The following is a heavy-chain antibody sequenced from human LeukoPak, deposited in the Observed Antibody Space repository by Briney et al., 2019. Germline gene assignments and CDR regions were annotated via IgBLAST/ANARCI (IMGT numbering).Heavy chain of an antibody. CDR1: GGSFSDYY. J-gene: IGHJ4*02. V-gene: IGHV4-34*01. CDR2: IYYSGST. Sequence: PSETLSLTCAVYGGSFSDYYWNWIRQPPGKGLEWIGSIYYSGSTYYNPSLKSRVTISVDTSKNQFSLKLSSVTAADTAVYYCARDPGYSSGWNYFDYWGQGTLVTVSS. D-gene: IGHD6-19*01. CDR3: ARDPGYSSGWNYFDY.